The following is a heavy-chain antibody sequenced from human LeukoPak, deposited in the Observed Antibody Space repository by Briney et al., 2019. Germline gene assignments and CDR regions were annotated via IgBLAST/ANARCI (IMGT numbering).Heavy chain of an antibody. D-gene: IGHD3-22*01. V-gene: IGHV3-48*02. CDR3: ARDTYDNPIGDAFDI. J-gene: IGHJ3*02. Sequence: GGSLRLSCAVSGFTFGSYTMNWVRQAPGKGLEWVSHISSTSTTYYADSVKGRFTTSRDNAKNLLYLQMNSLRDEDTAVYYCARDTYDNPIGDAFDIWGQGTMVTVSS. CDR2: ISSTSTT. CDR1: GFTFGSYT.